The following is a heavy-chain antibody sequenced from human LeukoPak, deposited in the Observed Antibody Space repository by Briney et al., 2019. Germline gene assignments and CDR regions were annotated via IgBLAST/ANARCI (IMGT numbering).Heavy chain of an antibody. J-gene: IGHJ4*02. V-gene: IGHV4-38-2*02. CDR1: GYSISSGYY. D-gene: IGHD1-26*01. CDR3: ASQGGLLRYFDY. CDR2: IYHSGST. Sequence: SETLSLTCTVSGYSISSGYYWGWIRQPPGKGLEWIGSIYHSGSTYYNPSLKSRVTISVDTSKNHFSLKLSSVTAADTAVYYCASQGGLLRYFDYWGQGTLVTVSS.